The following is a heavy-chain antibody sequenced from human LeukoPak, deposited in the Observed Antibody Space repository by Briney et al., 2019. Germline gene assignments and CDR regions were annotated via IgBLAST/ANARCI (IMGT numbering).Heavy chain of an antibody. Sequence: SETLSLTCTVSGYSISSGYYWGWIRQPPGKGLEWIGSIYHSGSTYYNPSLKSRVTISVDTSKNQFSLKLSSVTAADTAVYYCARWAGDLVIYYYGMDVWGQGTTVTVSS. D-gene: IGHD7-27*01. CDR2: IYHSGST. J-gene: IGHJ6*02. CDR3: ARWAGDLVIYYYGMDV. V-gene: IGHV4-38-2*02. CDR1: GYSISSGYY.